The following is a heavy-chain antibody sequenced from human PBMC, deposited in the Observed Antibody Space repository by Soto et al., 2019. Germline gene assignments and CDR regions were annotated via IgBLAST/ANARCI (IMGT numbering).Heavy chain of an antibody. Sequence: PSETLCLTCTVSGGSISSGDYYWSWIRQPPGKGLEWIGYIYYSGSTYYNPSLKSRVTISVDTSKNQFSLKLTTVTAADTAVYYCARSIAAAGTFYYYYYGMDVWGQGTTVTVSS. CDR1: GGSISSGDYY. CDR2: IYYSGST. J-gene: IGHJ6*02. D-gene: IGHD6-13*01. CDR3: ARSIAAAGTFYYYYYGMDV. V-gene: IGHV4-30-4*01.